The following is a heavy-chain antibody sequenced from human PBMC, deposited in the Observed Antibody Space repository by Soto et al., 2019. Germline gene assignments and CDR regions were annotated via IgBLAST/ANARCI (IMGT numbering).Heavy chain of an antibody. CDR3: ARGGVNMAGSYYCGMDV. V-gene: IGHV3-33*01. CDR1: GFTFSSYG. D-gene: IGHD3-10*01. Sequence: RRLSCAASGFTFSSYGMHWVRQAPGKGLEWVAVIWYDGSNKYYADSVKGRFTISRDNSKNTLYLQMNSLRAEDTAVYYCARGGVNMAGSYYCGMDVWGQGTTVTVSS. J-gene: IGHJ6*02. CDR2: IWYDGSNK.